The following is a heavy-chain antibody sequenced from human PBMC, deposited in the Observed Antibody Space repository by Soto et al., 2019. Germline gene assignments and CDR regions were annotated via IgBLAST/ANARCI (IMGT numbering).Heavy chain of an antibody. D-gene: IGHD4-17*01. CDR1: GYIFTSYY. V-gene: IGHV1-18*04. J-gene: IGHJ4*02. Sequence: ASVKVSCKASGYIFTSYYIHWVRQAPGQGLEWMGWISAYNGNTNYAQKLQGRVTMTTDTSTSTAYMELRSLRSDDTAVYYCARDLHGDPYYWGQGTLVTVSS. CDR2: ISAYNGNT. CDR3: ARDLHGDPYY.